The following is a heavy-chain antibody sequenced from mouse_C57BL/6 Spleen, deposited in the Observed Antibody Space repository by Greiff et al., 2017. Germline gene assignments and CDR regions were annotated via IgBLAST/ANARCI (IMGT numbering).Heavy chain of an antibody. CDR2: IDPSDSYT. CDR3: ARNGNYEGDAMDY. Sequence: VQLQQPGAELVMPGASVKLSCKASGYTFTSYWMHWVKQRPGQGLEWIGEIDPSDSYTNYNQKFKGKSTLTVDKSSSTAYMQLSSLTSEDSAVYYCARNGNYEGDAMDYWGQGTSVTVSS. D-gene: IGHD2-1*01. V-gene: IGHV1-69*01. CDR1: GYTFTSYW. J-gene: IGHJ4*01.